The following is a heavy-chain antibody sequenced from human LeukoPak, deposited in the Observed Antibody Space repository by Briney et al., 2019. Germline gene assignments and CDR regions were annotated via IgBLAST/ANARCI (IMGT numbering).Heavy chain of an antibody. CDR1: GGTFSSYA. CDR2: IIPIFGTA. V-gene: IGHV1-69*05. CDR3: ARPVADDYFDY. D-gene: IGHD6-19*01. J-gene: IGHJ4*02. Sequence: GASVKVSCKASGGTFSSYAISWVRQAPGQGLEWMGGIIPIFGTANYAQKFQGRVTITRDTSASTAYMELSSLRSEDTAVYYCARPVADDYFDYWGQGTLVTVSS.